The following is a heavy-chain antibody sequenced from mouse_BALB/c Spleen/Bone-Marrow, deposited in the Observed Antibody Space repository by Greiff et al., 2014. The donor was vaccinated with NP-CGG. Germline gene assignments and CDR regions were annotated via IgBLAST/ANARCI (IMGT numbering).Heavy chain of an antibody. CDR1: GYTFTSYW. Sequence: VKLQESGAELAKPGASVKMSCEASGYTFTSYWMHWVKQRPGQVLEWIGYINPSTGYTEYNLKFKDKATLTADKSSSTAYIQLSSLTSEDSAVYYCASPYGYEDYSAMDYWGQGTSVTVSS. CDR2: INPSTGYT. CDR3: ASPYGYEDYSAMDY. D-gene: IGHD1-2*01. J-gene: IGHJ4*01. V-gene: IGHV1-7*01.